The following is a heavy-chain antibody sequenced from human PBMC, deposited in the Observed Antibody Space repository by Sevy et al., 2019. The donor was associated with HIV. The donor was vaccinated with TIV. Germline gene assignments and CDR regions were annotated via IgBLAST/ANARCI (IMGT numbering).Heavy chain of an antibody. D-gene: IGHD3-22*01. CDR1: GFTFDDYA. Sequence: GGSLRLSCAASGFTFDDYAMHWVRQAPGKGLEWVSGISWNSGSIGYADSVKGRFTISRDNAKNSLYLQMNSLRAEDTALYYCAKDKRYYDSSALFDTWGQGTMVTVSS. V-gene: IGHV3-9*01. CDR2: ISWNSGSI. J-gene: IGHJ3*02. CDR3: AKDKRYYDSSALFDT.